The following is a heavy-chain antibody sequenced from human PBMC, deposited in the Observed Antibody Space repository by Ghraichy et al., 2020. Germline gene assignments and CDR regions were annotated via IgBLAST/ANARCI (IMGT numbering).Heavy chain of an antibody. Sequence: GGSLRLSCAASGFTFDDYAMHWVRQAPGKGLEWVSLISGDGGSTYYADSVKGRFTISRDNSKNSLYLQMNSLRTEDTALYYCAKDEGPGWSGYFYYYGMDVWGQGTTVTVSS. V-gene: IGHV3-43*02. CDR3: AKDEGPGWSGYFYYYGMDV. J-gene: IGHJ6*02. D-gene: IGHD3-3*01. CDR1: GFTFDDYA. CDR2: ISGDGGST.